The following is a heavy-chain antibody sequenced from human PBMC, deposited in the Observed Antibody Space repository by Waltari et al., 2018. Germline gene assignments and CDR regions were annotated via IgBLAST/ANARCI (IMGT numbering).Heavy chain of an antibody. CDR2: LSPSGAGT. V-gene: IGHV1-46*03. CDR3: ATFVSGSFTFPDY. Sequence: QFQLVQSGAEVKKPGASVKVSCEASGFTFSNYYVHWVRQAPGQGLEWMAILSPSGAGTRYAEKFQGRVTLTRDTSTSTVYMDLSSLRSEDTAVYYCATFVSGSFTFPDYWGQGTLVTVSS. CDR1: GFTFSNYY. J-gene: IGHJ4*02. D-gene: IGHD3-16*01.